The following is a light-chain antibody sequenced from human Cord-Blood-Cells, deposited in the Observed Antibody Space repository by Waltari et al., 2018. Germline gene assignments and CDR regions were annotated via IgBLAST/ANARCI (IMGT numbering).Light chain of an antibody. CDR2: AAS. V-gene: IGKV1-39*01. Sequence: DIQMTKSPSSLSASVGDRVTITCRASQSISSYLNWYQQKPGKARKLLIYAASSLKSGVPARFMGSGSVTDFTLPISSLQPEDFATYYSQQSYSTPYTFGQGTKLEIK. J-gene: IGKJ2*01. CDR1: QSISSY. CDR3: QQSYSTPYT.